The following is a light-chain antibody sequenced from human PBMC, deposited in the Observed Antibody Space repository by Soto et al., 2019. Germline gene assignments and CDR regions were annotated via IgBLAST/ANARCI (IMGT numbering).Light chain of an antibody. CDR1: SSNIGAGYD. Sequence: QSVLTQPPSVSGAPGQRVTISCTGSSSNIGAGYDVHWYQQLPGTAPKLLIYGNSNRPSGVPDRFSGSKSGTSASLAITGLQAEDEADYYCQSYDSILSDSVFGGGTKLTVL. V-gene: IGLV1-40*01. J-gene: IGLJ3*02. CDR2: GNS. CDR3: QSYDSILSDSV.